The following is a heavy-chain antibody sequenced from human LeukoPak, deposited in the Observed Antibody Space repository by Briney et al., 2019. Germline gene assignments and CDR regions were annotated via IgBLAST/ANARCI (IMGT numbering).Heavy chain of an antibody. Sequence: GGSLRLSCAASGFTFSSYVMNWVRQAPGKGLEWVSAISANGGSTHYADSVKGRFSFSRDNSKNTLYLQMNSLRHEDTAVYYCAKGTSGWYNFDYWGQGTLVTVSS. J-gene: IGHJ4*02. CDR1: GFTFSSYV. D-gene: IGHD6-19*01. CDR3: AKGTSGWYNFDY. CDR2: ISANGGST. V-gene: IGHV3-23*01.